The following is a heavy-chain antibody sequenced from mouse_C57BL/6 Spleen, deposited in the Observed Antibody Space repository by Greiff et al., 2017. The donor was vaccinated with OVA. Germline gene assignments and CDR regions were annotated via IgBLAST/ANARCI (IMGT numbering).Heavy chain of an antibody. CDR3: ARGGLLCFDY. Sequence: QVQLQQPGAELVKPGASVKLSCKASGYTFSSYWMQWVNQRPGQGLEWIGEIDHSDSYTTFNQKFKGKATLTVETPSSTAYMRLSSRTSEDSAVYYCARGGLLCFDYWGQGTTLTVSS. CDR1: GYTFSSYW. J-gene: IGHJ2*01. D-gene: IGHD1-1*01. CDR2: IDHSDSYT. V-gene: IGHV1-50*01.